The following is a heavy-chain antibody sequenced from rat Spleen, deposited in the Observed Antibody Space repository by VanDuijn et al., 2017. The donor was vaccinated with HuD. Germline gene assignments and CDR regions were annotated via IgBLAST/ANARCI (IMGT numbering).Heavy chain of an antibody. Sequence: EVQLVESDGGLVQPGRSLKLSCAASGFTFSDYFMAWVRQAPAKGLEWVATISYDGSDTYYRDSVKGRFTISRDNAKRTLSLQMDSLRSEDTATYYCARRHYGYTDYFDHWGQGVMVTVSS. D-gene: IGHD1-9*01. J-gene: IGHJ2*01. CDR2: ISYDGSDT. CDR3: ARRHYGYTDYFDH. CDR1: GFTFSDYF. V-gene: IGHV5-29*01.